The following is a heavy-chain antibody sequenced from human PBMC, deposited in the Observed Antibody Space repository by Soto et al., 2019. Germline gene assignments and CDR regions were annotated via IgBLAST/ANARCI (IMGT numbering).Heavy chain of an antibody. CDR1: TYL. CDR2: ISGSGGST. J-gene: IGHJ5*02. V-gene: IGHV3-23*01. D-gene: IGHD3-10*02. Sequence: TYLVCRVRHATGKGLEWVSAISGSGGSTYYADSVKGRFTISRDNSKNTLYLQMNSLRAEDTAVYYCAKAAKFDYPAPAWFDP. CDR3: AKAAKFDYPAPAWFDP.